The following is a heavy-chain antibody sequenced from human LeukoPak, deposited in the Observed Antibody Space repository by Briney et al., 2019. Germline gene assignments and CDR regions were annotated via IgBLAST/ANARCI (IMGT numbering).Heavy chain of an antibody. J-gene: IGHJ4*02. CDR2: INPNSGGT. V-gene: IGHV1-2*02. Sequence: ASVKVSCKASGYTFTGYYMHWVRQAPGQGLEWMGWINPNSGGTNYAQKFQGRVTMTRDTSISTAYMELSRLRSDDTAVYYCATSPGYDFWSGYHWGQGTLVTVSS. CDR3: ATSPGYDFWSGYH. D-gene: IGHD3-3*01. CDR1: GYTFTGYY.